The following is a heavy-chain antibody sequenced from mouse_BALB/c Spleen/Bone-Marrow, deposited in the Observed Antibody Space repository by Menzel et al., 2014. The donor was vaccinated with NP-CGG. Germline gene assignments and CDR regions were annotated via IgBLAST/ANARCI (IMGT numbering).Heavy chain of an antibody. CDR3: ARGGGMDY. J-gene: IGHJ4*01. Sequence: QVQLKQSGPELVKPGASVKMSCKASGYTFTSYYIHWVKQRPGQGLEWIGWIYPGDGSTKYNEKFKGKTTLTADKSPSTAYMLLSSLTSEDSAIYFCARGGGMDYWGQGTSVTVSS. CDR1: GYTFTSYY. V-gene: IGHV1S56*01. CDR2: IYPGDGST.